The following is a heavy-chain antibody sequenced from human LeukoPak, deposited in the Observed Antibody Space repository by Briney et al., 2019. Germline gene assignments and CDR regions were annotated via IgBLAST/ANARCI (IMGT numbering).Heavy chain of an antibody. CDR1: GFSARDFY. D-gene: IGHD1-1*01. Sequence: GGSLRLSCAASGFSARDFYMTWIRQSPGTGLEWISYMSVTGRTIYYANSVRGRFTISRANNKNSLDLQMNSLGSDDTAVYYCARVVSTSGKFYMDVWGTGTTVTVSS. CDR3: ARVVSTSGKFYMDV. V-gene: IGHV3-11*04. J-gene: IGHJ6*03. CDR2: MSVTGRTI.